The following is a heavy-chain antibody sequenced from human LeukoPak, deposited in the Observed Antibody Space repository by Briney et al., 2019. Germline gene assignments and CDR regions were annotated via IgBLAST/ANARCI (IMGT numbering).Heavy chain of an antibody. V-gene: IGHV4-4*07. D-gene: IGHD3-10*01. CDR2: IFSGGST. J-gene: IGHJ4*02. CDR3: ATRRYGSGRFDY. Sequence: SETLSLTCTVSSDSFSTHYWTWIRQSAGKGLEWIGRIFSGGSTNYNPSLESRVTMSIDTSNNHFSLRLSSVTAADTAVYYCATRRYGSGRFDYWGQGTLVTVSS. CDR1: SDSFSTHY.